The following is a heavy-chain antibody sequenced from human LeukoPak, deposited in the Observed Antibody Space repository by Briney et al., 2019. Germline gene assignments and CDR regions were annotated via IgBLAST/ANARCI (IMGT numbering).Heavy chain of an antibody. CDR1: GFTFSSYE. D-gene: IGHD5-24*01. CDR2: ISSSGSTI. V-gene: IGHV3-48*03. Sequence: GGSLRLTCAASGFTFSSYEMNWVRQAPGKGLEWVSYISSSGSTIYYADSVKGRFTISRDNAKNSLYLQMNSLRAEDTAVYYCAKDDAWLQYGDWGRGTLVTVSS. J-gene: IGHJ4*02. CDR3: AKDDAWLQYGD.